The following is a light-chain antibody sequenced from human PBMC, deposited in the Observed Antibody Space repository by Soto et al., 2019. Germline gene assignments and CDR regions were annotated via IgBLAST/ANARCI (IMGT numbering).Light chain of an antibody. CDR3: NSYTGSNSYV. CDR1: SSDVGGYNY. J-gene: IGLJ1*01. V-gene: IGLV2-14*03. CDR2: DVG. Sequence: QSVLTQPASVSGSPGQWITISCTGTSSDVGGYNYVSWYQHHPGKGPKLIIYDVGDRPSGVSNRFSGSKSGNTASLTISWLQAEDGADYYCNSYTGSNSYVFGTGTKVTVL.